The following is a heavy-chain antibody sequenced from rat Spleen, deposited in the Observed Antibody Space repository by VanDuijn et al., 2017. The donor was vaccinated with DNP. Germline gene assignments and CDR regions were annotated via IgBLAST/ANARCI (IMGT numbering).Heavy chain of an antibody. CDR1: GFTFSDYN. CDR2: IHSDGSST. CDR3: ATGVYGGYEDWFAN. V-gene: IGHV5-7*01. Sequence: EVRLVESGGGLVQPGRSLKLSCAASGFTFSDYNMAWVRQAPKRGLEWVTTIHSDGSSTYYRDSVRGRFTFSRDNTENTLYLQMDSLRSEDTATYYCATGVYGGYEDWFANWGQGTLVTVSS. J-gene: IGHJ3*01. D-gene: IGHD1-11*01.